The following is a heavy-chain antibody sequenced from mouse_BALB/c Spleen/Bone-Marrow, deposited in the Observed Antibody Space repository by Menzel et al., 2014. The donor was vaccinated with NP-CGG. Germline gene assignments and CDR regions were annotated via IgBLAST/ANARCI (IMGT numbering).Heavy chain of an antibody. CDR2: ISDGGSYT. Sequence: EVKLVESGGGLVKPGGSLKLSCAASGFTFSDYYMYWVRRTPEKRLEWVATISDGGSYTYYPDSVEGRFTISRDNAKNNLYLQMSSLRSEDTAMYFCSRDYYGMYFDVWGAGTTVTVSS. CDR1: GFTFSDYY. CDR3: SRDYYGMYFDV. V-gene: IGHV5-4*02. D-gene: IGHD1-1*01. J-gene: IGHJ1*01.